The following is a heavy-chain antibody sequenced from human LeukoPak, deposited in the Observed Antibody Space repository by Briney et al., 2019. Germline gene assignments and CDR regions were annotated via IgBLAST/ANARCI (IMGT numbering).Heavy chain of an antibody. J-gene: IGHJ4*02. CDR3: ARVIRGMMWDFFNY. V-gene: IGHV1-69*06. D-gene: IGHD1-26*01. Sequence: AASVKVSCKASGGTFSSYAISWVRQAPGQGLEWMGGIIPIFGTANYAQKFQGRVTITADKSTSTAYMELSSLRSEDTAVYYCARVIRGMMWDFFNYWGQGTLVTVSS. CDR1: GGTFSSYA. CDR2: IIPIFGTA.